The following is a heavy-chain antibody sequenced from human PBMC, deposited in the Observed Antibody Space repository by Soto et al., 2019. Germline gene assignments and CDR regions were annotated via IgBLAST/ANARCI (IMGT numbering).Heavy chain of an antibody. D-gene: IGHD1-1*01. Sequence: GSGPTLVNPTQTLTLTCTFSGFSLSASGVSVGWIRQPPGKALEWLALIFWDDDKRYSPSLTSRLTITKDTSKNQVVLTLTNMDPADTATYYCAHRLGDFGSQLAFEYWGQGVLVTVSS. V-gene: IGHV2-5*02. CDR3: AHRLGDFGSQLAFEY. CDR1: GFSLSASGVS. CDR2: IFWDDDK. J-gene: IGHJ4*02.